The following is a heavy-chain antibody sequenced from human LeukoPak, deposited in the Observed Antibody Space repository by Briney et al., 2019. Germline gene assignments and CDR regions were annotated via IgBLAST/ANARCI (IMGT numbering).Heavy chain of an antibody. CDR1: GESFSGYY. D-gene: IGHD3-22*01. CDR2: INHSGII. V-gene: IGHV4-34*01. CDR3: ARGKYDSGGYYLDY. Sequence: SETLSLTCAVYGESFSGYYWSWIRQPPGKGLTWIGEINHSGIINYNPSLKSRVTISLDTSKSQFSLKLSSVTAADTAVYYCARGKYDSGGYYLDYWGQGTLVIVSS. J-gene: IGHJ4*02.